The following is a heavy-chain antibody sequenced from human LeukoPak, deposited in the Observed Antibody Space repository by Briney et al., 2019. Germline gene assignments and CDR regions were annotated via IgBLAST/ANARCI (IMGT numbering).Heavy chain of an antibody. Sequence: TGGSLRLSCAASGFTFSSYDMHWVRQATGKGLEWVSAIGTAGDTYYPGSVKGRFTISRENAKNSLYLQMNSLRAEDTAVYYCARGVAAAGKGVVNFDYWGQGTLVTVSS. D-gene: IGHD6-13*01. CDR2: IGTAGDT. J-gene: IGHJ4*02. CDR3: ARGVAAAGKGVVNFDY. V-gene: IGHV3-13*01. CDR1: GFTFSSYD.